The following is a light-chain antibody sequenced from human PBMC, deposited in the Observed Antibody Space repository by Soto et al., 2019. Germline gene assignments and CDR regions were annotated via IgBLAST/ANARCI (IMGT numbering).Light chain of an antibody. V-gene: IGKV3-11*01. CDR2: DAS. J-gene: IGKJ4*01. Sequence: EIVLTQSPATLSLSPGERATLSCRASQSVGTFLAWYQQKPGQAPRLLIYDASNRATGIPARFSGSGSGTDFTLTISSLEPEDFAIYYCQQANSFPLTFGGGTKVEVQ. CDR3: QQANSFPLT. CDR1: QSVGTF.